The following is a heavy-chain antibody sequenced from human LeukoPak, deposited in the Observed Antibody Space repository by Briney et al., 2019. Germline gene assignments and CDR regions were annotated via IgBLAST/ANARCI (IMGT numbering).Heavy chain of an antibody. Sequence: SETLSLTCTVPGGSMSPHHWGWIRQPPGKGLEWTGYIYYSGSTNYNPSLNSRVTISVDTSKNQFSLRLSSVTAAHTAIYYCARAVSGRFDYWGQGTLVTVSS. CDR1: GGSMSPHH. V-gene: IGHV4-59*08. CDR3: ARAVSGRFDY. D-gene: IGHD6-19*01. CDR2: IYYSGST. J-gene: IGHJ4*02.